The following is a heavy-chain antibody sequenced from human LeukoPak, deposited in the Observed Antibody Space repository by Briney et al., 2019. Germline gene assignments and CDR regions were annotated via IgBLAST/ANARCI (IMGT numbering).Heavy chain of an antibody. D-gene: IGHD5-12*01. V-gene: IGHV3-23*01. J-gene: IGHJ4*02. CDR2: INPSGGNT. CDR1: GFTFSSNP. CDR3: ATTKQARRLFDY. Sequence: PGGSLRLSCAGSGFTFSSNPLSWVRQAPGKGLEWVSAINPSGGNTYYADSVRGRFTISRDNSKNTLYLQMNTLRAEDTAVYYCATTKQARRLFDYWGQGTLVTVSS.